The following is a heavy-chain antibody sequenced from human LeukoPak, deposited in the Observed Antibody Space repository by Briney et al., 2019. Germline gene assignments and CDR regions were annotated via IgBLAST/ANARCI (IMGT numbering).Heavy chain of an antibody. CDR1: GGSISSGGYY. V-gene: IGHV4-39*07. CDR3: ARLERRQEAFDI. CDR2: INHSGST. D-gene: IGHD1-1*01. J-gene: IGHJ3*02. Sequence: SETLSLTCTVSGGSISSGGYYWSWIRQPPGKGLEWIGEINHSGSTNYNPSLKSRVTISVDTSNNQFSLKLSSVTAADTAVYYCARLERRQEAFDIWGQGTMVTVSS.